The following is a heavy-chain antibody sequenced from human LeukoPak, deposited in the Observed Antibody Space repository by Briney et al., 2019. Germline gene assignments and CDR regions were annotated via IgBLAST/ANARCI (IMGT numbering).Heavy chain of an antibody. CDR3: ARDFGYSSGWYINWEYNWFDP. Sequence: ASVKVSCKASGYTFTGYYMHWVRQAPGQGLEWMGWINPNSGGTNYAQKFQGRVTMTRDTSISTAYMELSRLRSDDTAVYHCARDFGYSSGWYINWEYNWFDPWGQGTLVTVST. V-gene: IGHV1-2*02. J-gene: IGHJ5*02. CDR2: INPNSGGT. CDR1: GYTFTGYY. D-gene: IGHD6-19*01.